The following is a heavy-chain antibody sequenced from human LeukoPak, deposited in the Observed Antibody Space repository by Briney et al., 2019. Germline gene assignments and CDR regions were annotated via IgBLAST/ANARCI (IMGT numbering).Heavy chain of an antibody. Sequence: GGSLRLSCAASGFTFDDYTMRWVRQAPGKGLEWVSLISWNGVRTYYADSVKGRFSISRDTSKNSLYLQMNSLTTEDTALYYCAKERGSSGYFDYWGQGTLVTVSS. D-gene: IGHD6-6*01. CDR1: GFTFDDYT. J-gene: IGHJ4*02. V-gene: IGHV3-43*01. CDR3: AKERGSSGYFDY. CDR2: ISWNGVRT.